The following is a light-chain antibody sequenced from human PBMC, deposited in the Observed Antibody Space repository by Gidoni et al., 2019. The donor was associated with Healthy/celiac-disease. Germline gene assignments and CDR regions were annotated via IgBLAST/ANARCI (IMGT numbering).Light chain of an antibody. Sequence: ISLTPTPSSLSAPVRDRVTITCPASQGTSRYFAWYQQKPRKAPKLLFYAATTLQRGVPSRFNGKGTGTGFTLTNNSLQTENFATYYWQQLNSYLPYTFGQGTKLEIK. CDR1: QGTSRY. J-gene: IGKJ2*01. V-gene: IGKV1-9*01. CDR3: QQLNSYLPYT. CDR2: AAT.